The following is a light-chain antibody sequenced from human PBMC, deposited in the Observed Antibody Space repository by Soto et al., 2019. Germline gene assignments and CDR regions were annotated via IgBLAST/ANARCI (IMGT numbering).Light chain of an antibody. J-gene: IGKJ1*01. Sequence: DIVMTQSPDSLAVSLGERATINCKSSQIVLYSSNNKNYLAWYQQNPGQPPKLLIYWASTRESGVPDRFGVIGSDTAFSLSDSSLHAKDVALYYYHQYYNTPQNFGQVTKVDIK. CDR3: HQYYNTPQN. V-gene: IGKV4-1*01. CDR2: WAS. CDR1: QIVLYSSNNKNY.